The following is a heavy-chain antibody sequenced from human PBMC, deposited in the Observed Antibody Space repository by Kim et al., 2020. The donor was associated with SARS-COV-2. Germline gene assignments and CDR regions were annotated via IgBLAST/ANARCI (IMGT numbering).Heavy chain of an antibody. J-gene: IGHJ4*02. CDR1: GFTFSSSA. V-gene: IGHV3-30-3*01. D-gene: IGHD2-15*01. CDR3: ASEDSGGTCCELDY. Sequence: GGSLRLSCAASGFTFSSSAMHWVRQAPGKGLEWVAVISFDGSNKYYADSVKGRFTISRDNSKNTLYLQMNSLRAEDTAVYYCASEDSGGTCCELDYWGQGTLVTASS. CDR2: ISFDGSNK.